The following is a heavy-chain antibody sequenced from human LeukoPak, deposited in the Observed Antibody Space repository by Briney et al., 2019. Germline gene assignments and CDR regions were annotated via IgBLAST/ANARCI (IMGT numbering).Heavy chain of an antibody. J-gene: IGHJ4*02. CDR2: IYYSVST. D-gene: IGHD1-26*01. CDR1: GGSISSRSYY. V-gene: IGHV4-39*01. CDR3: AGYTVIVGAGGRTGYFDY. Sequence: NSSETLSLTCPVSGGSISSRSYYSGRIPQPPGKGLEWIVGIYYSVSTYYNPSLKSRVTMSVDTSKRQFSLKLSSVTAADTAVYYCAGYTVIVGAGGRTGYFDYWGRGTLVTVS.